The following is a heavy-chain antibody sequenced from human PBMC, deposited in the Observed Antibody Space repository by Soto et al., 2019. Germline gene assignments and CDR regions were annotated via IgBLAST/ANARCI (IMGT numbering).Heavy chain of an antibody. J-gene: IGHJ4*02. CDR3: ARLRTAIKYCTNGVCYPHPFDY. CDR2: IYPGDSDT. D-gene: IGHD2-8*01. Sequence: GESLKISCKGSGYSFTSYWIGWVRQMPGKGLEWMGIIYPGDSDTRYSPSFQGQVTISADKSISTAYLQWSSLKASDTAMYYCARLRTAIKYCTNGVCYPHPFDYWGQGTLVTVSS. CDR1: GYSFTSYW. V-gene: IGHV5-51*01.